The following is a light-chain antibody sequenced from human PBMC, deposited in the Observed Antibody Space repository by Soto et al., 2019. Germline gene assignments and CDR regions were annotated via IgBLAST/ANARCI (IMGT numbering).Light chain of an antibody. J-gene: IGKJ2*01. CDR1: QGISSY. CDR2: AAS. CDR3: QQLNSYPREYT. Sequence: DIQLTQSPSFLSASVGDRVTITCRASQGISSYLAWYQQKPVKAPKLLIYAASTLQSGVPSRFSGSGSGTEFTLTISSLQPEDFATYYCQQLNSYPREYTFGQGTKLEIK. V-gene: IGKV1-9*01.